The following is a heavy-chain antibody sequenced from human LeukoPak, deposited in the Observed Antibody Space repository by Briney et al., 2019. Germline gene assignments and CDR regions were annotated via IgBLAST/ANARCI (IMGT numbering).Heavy chain of an antibody. D-gene: IGHD3-9*01. J-gene: IGHJ3*02. CDR1: GYSFTSYW. CDR2: IYPGDSDT. CDR3: ARHGHYDILTGYSDAFDI. Sequence: GESLKISCKGSGYSFTSYWIGWVRQMPGKGLEWMGIIYPGDSDTRYSPSFQGQVTISADKSISTAYLQWSSLKASDTAMYYCARHGHYDILTGYSDAFDIWGQGTMVTVSS. V-gene: IGHV5-51*01.